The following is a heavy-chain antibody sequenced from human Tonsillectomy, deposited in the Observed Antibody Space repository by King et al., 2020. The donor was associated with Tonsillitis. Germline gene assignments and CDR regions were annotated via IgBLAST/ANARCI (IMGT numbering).Heavy chain of an antibody. J-gene: IGHJ3*02. CDR1: GGTFSSYA. CDR2: IIPIFGTA. D-gene: IGHD2-21*02. V-gene: IGHV1-69*06. Sequence: QLVQSGAEVKKPGSSVKVSCKASGGTFSSYAISWVRQAPGQGLEWMGGIIPIFGTANYAQQFQGRVTITADKSTSTAYMELSSLRSEDTAVYYCARDIGLAYCGGDCYKDAFDIWGQGTMVTVSS. CDR3: ARDIGLAYCGGDCYKDAFDI.